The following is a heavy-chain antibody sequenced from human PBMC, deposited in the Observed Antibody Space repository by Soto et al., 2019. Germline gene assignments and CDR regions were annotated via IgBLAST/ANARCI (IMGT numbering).Heavy chain of an antibody. D-gene: IGHD3-10*01. CDR3: ARDRYYYGSGSYYISWFDP. J-gene: IGHJ5*02. Sequence: GASVKVSCKTSGYTFTTYGVGWVRQAPGQGLEWMGWISAYNGNTNYAQKLQGRVTMTTDTSTSTAYMELRGLRSDDTAVYYCARDRYYYGSGSYYISWFDPWGQGTLVTVS. CDR2: ISAYNGNT. V-gene: IGHV1-18*04. CDR1: GYTFTTYG.